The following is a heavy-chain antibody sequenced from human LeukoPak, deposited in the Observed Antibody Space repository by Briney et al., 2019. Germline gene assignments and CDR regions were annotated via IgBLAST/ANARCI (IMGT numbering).Heavy chain of an antibody. CDR3: ETQVLGIGNWFDP. D-gene: IGHD2-15*01. V-gene: IGHV3-23*01. Sequence: PGGSLRLSCAASGFAFSSYAMSWLRRAPGKGLEWVSAISGSGGSTYYADSVKGRFTISRDNSKNTLYLQMNSLRAEDTAVYYCETQVLGIGNWFDPWGQGTLVTVSS. CDR2: ISGSGGST. J-gene: IGHJ5*02. CDR1: GFAFSSYA.